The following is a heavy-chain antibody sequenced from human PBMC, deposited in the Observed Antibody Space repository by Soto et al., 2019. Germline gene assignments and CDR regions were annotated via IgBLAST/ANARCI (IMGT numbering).Heavy chain of an antibody. CDR1: GFTFSNYA. D-gene: IGHD6-19*01. V-gene: IGHV3-64*01. CDR2: ISSNGVGT. J-gene: IGHJ6*03. CDR3: ARREQSDYYYMDV. Sequence: EVQLVESGGGLVQPGGSLRLSCAASGFTFSNYAMDWVRQPPGKVLEYVSGISSNGVGTYYANSVKDRFTISRDNSKNTLYLQMGSLRAEDMAVYYCARREQSDYYYMDVWGKGTSVTVSS.